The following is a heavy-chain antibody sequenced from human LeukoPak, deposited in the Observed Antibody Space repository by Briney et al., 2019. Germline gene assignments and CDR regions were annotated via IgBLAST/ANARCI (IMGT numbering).Heavy chain of an antibody. CDR2: INHSGST. V-gene: IGHV4-34*01. CDR1: GGSFSGYY. D-gene: IGHD3-3*01. J-gene: IGHJ4*02. Sequence: SETLSLTCAVYGGSFSGYYWSWIRQPPGKGLEWIGEINHSGSTNYNPSLKSRVTISVDTSKNQFSLKLSSVTAADTAVYYCARPIGSPFNDFWSGEFDYWGQGTLVTVSS. CDR3: ARPIGSPFNDFWSGEFDY.